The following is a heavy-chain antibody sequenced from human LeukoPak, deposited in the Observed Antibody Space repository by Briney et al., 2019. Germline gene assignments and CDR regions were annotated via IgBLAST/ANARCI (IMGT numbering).Heavy chain of an antibody. CDR3: AREYYYDSSGASPDAFDI. Sequence: GGSLRLSCAASGFTFSDYYMSWIRQAPGKGLEWVSYISSSGSTIYYADSVKGRFTISRDNAKSSLYLQMNSLRAEDTAVYYCAREYYYDSSGASPDAFDIWGQGTMVTVSS. D-gene: IGHD3-22*01. V-gene: IGHV3-11*01. J-gene: IGHJ3*02. CDR2: ISSSGSTI. CDR1: GFTFSDYY.